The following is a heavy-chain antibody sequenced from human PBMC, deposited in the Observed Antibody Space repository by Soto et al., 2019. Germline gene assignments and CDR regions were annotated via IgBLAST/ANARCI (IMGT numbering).Heavy chain of an antibody. CDR3: AKIPCREYCSNTPTAF. CDR1: GFTVSSTY. D-gene: IGHD2-2*01. V-gene: IGHV3-66*01. Sequence: EVQLVESGGDLVQPGGSLRLSCAASGFTVSSTYMTWVRQAPGKGLEWVSVIYSSGTTYYADSVKGRFTISRDNSKNTLYLQMSSLRVEDTAVYYCAKIPCREYCSNTPTAF. CDR2: IYSSGTT. J-gene: IGHJ3*01.